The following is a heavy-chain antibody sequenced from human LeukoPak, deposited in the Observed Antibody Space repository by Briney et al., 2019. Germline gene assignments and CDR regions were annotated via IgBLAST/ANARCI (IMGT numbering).Heavy chain of an antibody. V-gene: IGHV3-23*01. Sequence: GGSLRLSCAASGFTFSSYAMSWVRQAPGKGLEWVSAISGSGSSTYYADSVKGRFTISRDNSKSTLYVQMNSLRAEDTAVYYCAKGLQWELPFDYWGQGTLVTVSS. D-gene: IGHD1-26*01. CDR1: GFTFSSYA. CDR2: ISGSGSST. CDR3: AKGLQWELPFDY. J-gene: IGHJ4*02.